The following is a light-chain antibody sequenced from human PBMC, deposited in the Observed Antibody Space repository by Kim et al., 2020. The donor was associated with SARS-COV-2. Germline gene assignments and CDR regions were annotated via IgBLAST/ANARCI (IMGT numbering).Light chain of an antibody. CDR3: QQHSGWPLT. Sequence: VSQGERATLACRASQTVNSNLAWYQQRPSQAPRLLIYDASTRATDIPARFSGSGFGTEFTLTISSLQSEDFAIYYCQQHSGWPLTFGGGTKVDIK. CDR1: QTVNSN. CDR2: DAS. V-gene: IGKV3-15*01. J-gene: IGKJ4*01.